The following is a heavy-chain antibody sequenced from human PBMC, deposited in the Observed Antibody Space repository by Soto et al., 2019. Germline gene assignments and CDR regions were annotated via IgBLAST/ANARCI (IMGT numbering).Heavy chain of an antibody. CDR1: GGSFSGYY. J-gene: IGHJ4*02. V-gene: IGHV4-34*01. CDR2: INHSGST. D-gene: IGHD3-16*02. Sequence: SETLSLTCAVYGGSFSGYYWSWIRQPPGKGLEWIGEINHSGSTNYKPSLKSRVTISVDTTKNQLSLKLSSVTAADTAVYYCARAQLGGDYIWGSYRHPPLVYWGQGTLVTVSS. CDR3: ARAQLGGDYIWGSYRHPPLVY.